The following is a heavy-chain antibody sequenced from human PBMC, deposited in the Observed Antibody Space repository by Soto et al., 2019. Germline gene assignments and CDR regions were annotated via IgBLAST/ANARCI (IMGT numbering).Heavy chain of an antibody. CDR1: GFTFSNYA. CDR3: AKGGYDWKYVLDY. J-gene: IGHJ4*02. Sequence: PGGSLRLSCAASGFTFSNYAMNWVRQAPGKGLEWVSVISGSGGSTYYADSVKGRFTISRDNSKNTLSLQMNSLRAEDTAIYYCAKGGYDWKYVLDYWGQGTLVTVSS. CDR2: ISGSGGST. D-gene: IGHD1-7*01. V-gene: IGHV3-23*01.